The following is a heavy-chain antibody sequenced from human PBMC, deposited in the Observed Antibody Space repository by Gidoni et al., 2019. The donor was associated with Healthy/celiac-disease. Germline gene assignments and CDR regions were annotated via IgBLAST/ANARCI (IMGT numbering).Heavy chain of an antibody. CDR2: INHSGST. J-gene: IGHJ4*02. CDR1: GGSFSGYY. D-gene: IGHD4-4*01. V-gene: IGHV4-34*01. Sequence: QVQLQQWGAGLLKPSETLSLTCAVYGGSFSGYYWSWIRQPPGKGLEWIGEINHSGSTNYNPSLKSRVTISVDTSKNQFSLKLSSVTAADTAVYYCARGFSNPNSHRGQGTLVTVSS. CDR3: ARGFSNPNSH.